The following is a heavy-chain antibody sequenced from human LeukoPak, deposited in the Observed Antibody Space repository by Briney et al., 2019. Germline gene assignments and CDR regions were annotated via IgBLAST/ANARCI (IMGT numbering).Heavy chain of an antibody. Sequence: PGGSLRLSCEASGFNFNNYGMHWVRQAPGKGLEWVAALWFDGSHEYYADSVKGRFTISRDNFKNTLFMEMNALTAGDTAIYYCAKDASDFGDSYFAHWGQGTPVTVSS. CDR2: LWFDGSHE. D-gene: IGHD4-17*01. J-gene: IGHJ4*02. CDR1: GFNFNNYG. CDR3: AKDASDFGDSYFAH. V-gene: IGHV3-33*06.